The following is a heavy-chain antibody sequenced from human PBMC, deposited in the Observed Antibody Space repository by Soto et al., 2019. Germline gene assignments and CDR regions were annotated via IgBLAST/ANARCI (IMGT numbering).Heavy chain of an antibody. CDR1: GYTFTSYA. D-gene: IGHD2-2*01. J-gene: IGHJ4*02. Sequence: GASVKVSCKASGYTFTSYAMHWVRQAPGQRLEWMGWINAGNGNTKYSQKFQGRVTITRDTSASTAYMELSSLRSEDTAVYYCARTIYCSSTSCYSFVYWGQGTLVTVSS. V-gene: IGHV1-3*01. CDR3: ARTIYCSSTSCYSFVY. CDR2: INAGNGNT.